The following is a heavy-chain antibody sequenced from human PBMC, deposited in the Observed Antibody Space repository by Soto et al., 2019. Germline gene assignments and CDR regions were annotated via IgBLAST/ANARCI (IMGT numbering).Heavy chain of an antibody. CDR2: IYYSGST. D-gene: IGHD5-18*01. Sequence: QVQLQESGPGLVKHSETLSLTCTVSGGSISSYYWSWIRQPPGKGLEWIGYIYYSGSTNYNPSLKSRVTISVDTSKNQFSLKLSSVTAADTAVYYCARRYGPCFDYWGQGTLVTVSS. CDR1: GGSISSYY. V-gene: IGHV4-59*08. CDR3: ARRYGPCFDY. J-gene: IGHJ4*02.